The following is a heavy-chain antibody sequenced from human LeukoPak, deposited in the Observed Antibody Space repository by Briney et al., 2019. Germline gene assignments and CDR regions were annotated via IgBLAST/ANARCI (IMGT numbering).Heavy chain of an antibody. J-gene: IGHJ3*02. V-gene: IGHV3-30-3*01. CDR1: GFTFSSYA. CDR2: ISYDGSNK. Sequence: GGSLRLSCAASGFTFSSYAMHWVRQAPGKGLEWVAVISYDGSNKYYADSVKGRFTISRDNSKNTLYLQMSSLRAEDTAVYYCARAGNGYKRDAFDIWGQGTMVTVSS. CDR3: ARAGNGYKRDAFDI. D-gene: IGHD5-24*01.